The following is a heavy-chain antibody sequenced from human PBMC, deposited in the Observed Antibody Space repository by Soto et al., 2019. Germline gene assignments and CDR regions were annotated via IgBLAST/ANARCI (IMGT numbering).Heavy chain of an antibody. V-gene: IGHV4-59*01. D-gene: IGHD5-12*01. CDR1: GGSISSYY. CDR3: ARGVAATTFDY. Sequence: SETLSLTCTVSGGSISSYYWSWIRQPPGKGLEWIGYIYYSGSTNYNPSLKSRVTISVDTSKNQFSLKLSSVTAADTAVYYCARGVAATTFDYWGQGTLVTVSS. J-gene: IGHJ4*02. CDR2: IYYSGST.